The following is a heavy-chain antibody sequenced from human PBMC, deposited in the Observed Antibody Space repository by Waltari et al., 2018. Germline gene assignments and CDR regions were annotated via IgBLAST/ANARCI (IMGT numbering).Heavy chain of an antibody. CDR3: ARQPLHSYGTRHFDY. Sequence: EVQLVQSGAEVKKPGESLKISCEGSGYTFTRYWIGWVRQMPGKGLEWMGVIYPGDSNTRYSPSFQGQVTISADNSISTAYLQWSSLKASDTAMYFCARQPLHSYGTRHFDYWGQGTLVTVSS. J-gene: IGHJ4*02. CDR1: GYTFTRYW. CDR2: IYPGDSNT. D-gene: IGHD5-18*01. V-gene: IGHV5-51*01.